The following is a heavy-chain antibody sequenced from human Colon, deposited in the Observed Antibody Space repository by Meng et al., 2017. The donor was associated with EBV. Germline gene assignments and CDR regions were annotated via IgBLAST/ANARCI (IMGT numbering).Heavy chain of an antibody. V-gene: IGHV4-4*02. CDR1: GASGGISCW. Sequence: QGQLQQSGPGLVMPSGSLSLFFAVAGASGGISCWWTCVRQPPQKGLEGIGEIYHSGSTTYNPSLKSRLTLSVDKSKSQFSLELISVTAADTAVYYCARGRRFGSGRYALDYWGQGTLVTVSS. CDR3: ARGRRFGSGRYALDY. D-gene: IGHD3-10*01. CDR2: IYHSGST. J-gene: IGHJ4*02.